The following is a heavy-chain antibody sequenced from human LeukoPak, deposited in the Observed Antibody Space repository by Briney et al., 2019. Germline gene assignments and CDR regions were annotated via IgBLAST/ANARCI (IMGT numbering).Heavy chain of an antibody. Sequence: ASVKVSCKASGYTFTGYYMHWVRQAPGQGLEWMGWINPNSGGTNYAQKFQGRVTMTRDTSISTAYMELSSLRSEDTAVYYCSITMIVAEYVYYYYYMDVWGKGTTVTVSS. CDR2: INPNSGGT. CDR3: SITMIVAEYVYYYYYMDV. CDR1: GYTFTGYY. J-gene: IGHJ6*03. V-gene: IGHV1-2*02. D-gene: IGHD3-22*01.